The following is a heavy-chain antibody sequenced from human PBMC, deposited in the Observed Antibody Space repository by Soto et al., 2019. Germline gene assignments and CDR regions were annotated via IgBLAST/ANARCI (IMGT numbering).Heavy chain of an antibody. V-gene: IGHV3-21*01. CDR1: GFTFSSYS. CDR2: ISSSSSYI. Sequence: GGSLRLSCAASGFTFSSYSMNWVRQAPGKGLEWVSSISSSSSYIYYADSVKGRFTISRDNAKNSLYLQMNSLRAEDTAVYYCASRIAARDYYYYGMDVWGQGTTVTV. J-gene: IGHJ6*02. CDR3: ASRIAARDYYYYGMDV. D-gene: IGHD6-6*01.